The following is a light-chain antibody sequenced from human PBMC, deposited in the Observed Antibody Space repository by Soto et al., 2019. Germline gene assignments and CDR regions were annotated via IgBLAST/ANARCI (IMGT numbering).Light chain of an antibody. V-gene: IGKV1-39*01. CDR1: QGISTY. J-gene: IGKJ2*01. Sequence: DIQMTQSPSSLSASVGDRVTITCRASQGISTYLVWYQQRQGRAPKLLIYDASSLLSGVPSRFSGSGSGTDFTLPISSLKPEDFATYYCQKSYRPPYTFGQGTKLETK. CDR3: QKSYRPPYT. CDR2: DAS.